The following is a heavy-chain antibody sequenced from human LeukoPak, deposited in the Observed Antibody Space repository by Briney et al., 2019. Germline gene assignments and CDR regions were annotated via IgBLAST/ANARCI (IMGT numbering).Heavy chain of an antibody. CDR3: ARDVAAAGPAPTTNYYYYGMDV. CDR2: MNPNSGNT. Sequence: ASVKVSCKASGYTFTSYYMHWVRQATGQGLEWMGWMNPNSGNTGYAQKFQGRVTMTRNTSISTAYMELSSLRSEDTAVHYCARDVAAAGPAPTTNYYYYGMDVWGQGTTVTVSS. J-gene: IGHJ6*02. D-gene: IGHD6-13*01. V-gene: IGHV1-8*02. CDR1: GYTFTSYY.